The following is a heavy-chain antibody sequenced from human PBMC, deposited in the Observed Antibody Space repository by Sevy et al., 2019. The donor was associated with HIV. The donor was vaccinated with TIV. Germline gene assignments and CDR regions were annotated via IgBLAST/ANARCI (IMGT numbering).Heavy chain of an antibody. J-gene: IGHJ4*02. CDR3: AKAFCGYSYGYPYYFDY. CDR2: ISGSGGST. V-gene: IGHV3-23*01. Sequence: GGSLRLSCAASGFTFSSYAMSWVRQAPGKGLEWVSAISGSGGSTYYADSVKGRFTISRDNSKNTLYLQMNSLRAEDTAVYYCAKAFCGYSYGYPYYFDYWGQGTLVTVSS. CDR1: GFTFSSYA. D-gene: IGHD5-18*01.